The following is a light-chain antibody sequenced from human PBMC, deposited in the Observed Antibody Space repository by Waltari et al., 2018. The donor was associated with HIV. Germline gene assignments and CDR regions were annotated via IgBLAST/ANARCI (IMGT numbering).Light chain of an antibody. V-gene: IGLV2-8*01. CDR2: EVS. J-gene: IGLJ3*02. CDR1: SSDVGGYNY. Sequence: QSALTQPPSASGSPGQSVTISCTGTSSDVGGYNYVSWYQQHPGKAPKLMIYEVSKRPSGAPDRFSGSKSGNPASLTVAGLQAEDEADYYCSSYAGSNKLVFGGGTKLTVL. CDR3: SSYAGSNKLV.